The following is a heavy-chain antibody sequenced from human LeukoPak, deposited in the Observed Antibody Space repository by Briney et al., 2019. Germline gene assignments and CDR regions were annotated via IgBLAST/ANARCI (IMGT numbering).Heavy chain of an antibody. CDR1: GFTFSSYA. V-gene: IGHV3-23*01. CDR3: AKDRAAVDPPTMVRGVIILGWFDP. D-gene: IGHD3-10*01. J-gene: IGHJ5*02. CDR2: ISGSGGST. Sequence: GGSLRLSCAASGFTFSSYAMSWVHQAPGKGLEWVSAISGSGGSTYYADSVKGRFTISRDNSKNTLYLQMNSLRAEDTAVYYCAKDRAAVDPPTMVRGVIILGWFDPWGQGTLVTVSS.